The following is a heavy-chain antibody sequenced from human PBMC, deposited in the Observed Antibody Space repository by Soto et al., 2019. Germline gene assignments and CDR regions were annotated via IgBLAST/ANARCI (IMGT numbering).Heavy chain of an antibody. D-gene: IGHD6-13*01. J-gene: IGHJ4*02. CDR2: ISYDGSNK. V-gene: IGHV3-30-3*01. CDR3: ARGQPPY. CDR1: GFTFSSYA. Sequence: VQLVESGGGVVQPGRSLRLSCAASGFTFSSYAMHWVRQAPGKGLEWVAVISYDGSNKYYADSVKGRFTISRDNSKNTLYLQMNSLRAEDTAVYYCARGQPPYWGQGTLVTVSS.